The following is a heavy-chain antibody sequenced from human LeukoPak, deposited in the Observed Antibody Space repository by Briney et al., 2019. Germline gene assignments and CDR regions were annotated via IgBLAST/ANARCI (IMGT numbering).Heavy chain of an antibody. J-gene: IGHJ4*02. CDR1: GYTFTSYG. V-gene: IGHV1-18*01. CDR2: ISAYNGNT. Sequence: ASVKVSCKASGYTFTSYGISWVRQAPGQGLEWMGWISAYNGNTNYAQKLQGRVTMTTDTSTSTAYMELRSLRSGDTAVYYCAREDYDSSGYYPAPDYWGQGTLVTVSS. CDR3: AREDYDSSGYYPAPDY. D-gene: IGHD3-22*01.